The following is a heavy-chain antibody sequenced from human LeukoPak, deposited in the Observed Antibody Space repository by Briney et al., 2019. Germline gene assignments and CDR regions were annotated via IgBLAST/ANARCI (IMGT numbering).Heavy chain of an antibody. J-gene: IGHJ2*01. CDR3: ARVYYSNSYDYWYFDL. CDR2: IFYSGST. D-gene: IGHD6-13*01. Sequence: PSETLSLTCTVSGGSISSSSYYWGWIRQPPGKGLEWIGYIFYSGSTNYNPSLKSRVTISVDTSKNQFSLKLSSVTAADTAVYYCARVYYSNSYDYWYFDLWGRGTLVTVSS. V-gene: IGHV4-61*05. CDR1: GGSISSSSYY.